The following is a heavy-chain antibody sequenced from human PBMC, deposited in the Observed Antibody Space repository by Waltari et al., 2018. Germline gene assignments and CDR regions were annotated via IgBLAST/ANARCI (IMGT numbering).Heavy chain of an antibody. CDR3: AREMVQGGMEY. CDR2: INAGNGNT. J-gene: IGHJ4*02. V-gene: IGHV1-3*01. D-gene: IGHD3-10*01. Sequence: QVQLVQSGAEVKKPGASVNVSCKASGYTFTSYAMHWVRQAPGQRLEWMGWINAGNGNTKYSQKCQGRVTITRDTSASTAYMELSSLRSEDTAVYYCAREMVQGGMEYWGQGTLVTVSS. CDR1: GYTFTSYA.